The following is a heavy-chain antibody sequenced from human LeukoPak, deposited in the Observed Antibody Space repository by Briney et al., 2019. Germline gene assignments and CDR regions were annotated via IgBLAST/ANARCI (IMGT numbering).Heavy chain of an antibody. V-gene: IGHV4-34*01. Sequence: SETLSLTCAVYGGSFSGYYWSWIRQPPGKGLEWIGEINHSGSTNYNPSLKSRVTISVDTSKNQFSLKLSSVTADTAVYYCARGLHSSSSFSPSYYFDYWGQGTLVTVSS. J-gene: IGHJ4*02. D-gene: IGHD6-6*01. CDR1: GGSFSGYY. CDR2: INHSGST. CDR3: ARGLHSSSSFSPSYYFDY.